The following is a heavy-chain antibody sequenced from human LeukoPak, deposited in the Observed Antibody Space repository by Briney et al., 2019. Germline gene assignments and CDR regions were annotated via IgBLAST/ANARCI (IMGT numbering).Heavy chain of an antibody. V-gene: IGHV3-9*01. Sequence: GGSLRLSCAASGFTFDDYAMHWVRQAPGKGLEWVSGISWNSGSIGYADSVKGRFTISRDNAKNSLYLQMNSLRAEDTALYYCAKDLRRYSSSWYMDVWGQGALVTVSS. CDR3: AKDLRRYSSSWYMDV. D-gene: IGHD6-13*01. CDR1: GFTFDDYA. CDR2: ISWNSGSI. J-gene: IGHJ4*02.